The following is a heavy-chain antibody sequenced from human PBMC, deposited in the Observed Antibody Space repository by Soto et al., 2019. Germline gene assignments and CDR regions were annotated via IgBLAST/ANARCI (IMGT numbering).Heavy chain of an antibody. CDR1: GFTFSSYS. D-gene: IGHD3-10*01. V-gene: IGHV3-21*01. CDR2: ISSSSSYI. Sequence: HGGSLRLSCAASGFTFSSYSMNWVRHAPGKGLEWVSSISSSSSYIYYADSVKGRFTISRDNAKNSLYLQMNSLRAEDTAVYYCARDAHMVRGVIVNDYWGQGTLVTVSS. J-gene: IGHJ4*02. CDR3: ARDAHMVRGVIVNDY.